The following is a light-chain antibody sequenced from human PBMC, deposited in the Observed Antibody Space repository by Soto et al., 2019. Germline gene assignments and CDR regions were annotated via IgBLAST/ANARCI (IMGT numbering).Light chain of an antibody. CDR2: GVT. J-gene: IGLJ1*01. Sequence: QSALTQPASVSGSPGQSITISCTGTSSDVGGYNYVSWYQQHPGIAPKLLIYGVTNRPSGVSPRFSGSKSGNTASLTISGLLAEDEADYHCSSSTSASTLLYLFGTGTKLTVL. CDR3: SSSTSASTLLYL. V-gene: IGLV2-14*01. CDR1: SSDVGGYNY.